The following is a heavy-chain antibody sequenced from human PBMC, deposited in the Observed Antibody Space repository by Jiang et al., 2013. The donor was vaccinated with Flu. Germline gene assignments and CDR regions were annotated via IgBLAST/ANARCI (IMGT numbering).Heavy chain of an antibody. CDR3: ARSYYDDFEGGAFDI. CDR1: GASISTYY. J-gene: IGHJ3*02. CDR2: IYTSGST. V-gene: IGHV4-4*07. Sequence: GSGLVKPSETLSLTCAVSGASISTYYWSWIRQSAGKGLEWIGRIYTSGSTNYNPSLKSRVTMSDDTSKNLFSLKLTSVTPADTAVYYCARSYYDDFEGGAFDIWGQGTMVIVSS. D-gene: IGHD3-16*01.